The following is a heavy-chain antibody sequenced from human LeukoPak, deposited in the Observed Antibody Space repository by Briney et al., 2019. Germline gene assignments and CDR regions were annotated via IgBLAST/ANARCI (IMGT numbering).Heavy chain of an antibody. Sequence: GGSLRLSWAASGFTFSSYSMNWVRQSPGKVLEWVSSISSSSSYIYYADSVKRRFNISRDNAKNSLYLQMNSLRAEDTAVYYCAGDFVEMAREGGYYYYYGMDVWGQGTTVTVSS. CDR1: GFTFSSYS. V-gene: IGHV3-21*01. CDR3: AGDFVEMAREGGYYYYYGMDV. D-gene: IGHD5-24*01. CDR2: ISSSSSYI. J-gene: IGHJ6*02.